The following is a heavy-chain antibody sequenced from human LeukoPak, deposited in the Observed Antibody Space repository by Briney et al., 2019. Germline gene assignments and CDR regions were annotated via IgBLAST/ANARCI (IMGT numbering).Heavy chain of an antibody. D-gene: IGHD3-3*01. CDR1: GGSFSGYY. Sequence: SETLSLTCAAYGGSFSGYYWSWIRQPPGKGLEWIGEINHSGSTNYNPSLKSRVTISVDTSKNKFSLKLSSVTAADTAVYYCAPYDFWSGYSGDWGQGTLVTVSS. V-gene: IGHV4-34*01. CDR2: INHSGST. J-gene: IGHJ4*02. CDR3: APYDFWSGYSGD.